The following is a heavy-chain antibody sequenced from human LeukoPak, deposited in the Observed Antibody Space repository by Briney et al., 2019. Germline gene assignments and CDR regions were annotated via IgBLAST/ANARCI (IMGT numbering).Heavy chain of an antibody. Sequence: GSLRLSCVASGFTFSSYWMSWVRRAPGKGLEWVANIKQDGTEKHYVDSVKGRFTISRDNAKNSLHLQMNSLRDEDTAVYYCARDRYFQYWGQGNLVIVSS. CDR2: IKQDGTEK. CDR1: GFTFSSYW. V-gene: IGHV3-7*01. J-gene: IGHJ1*01. CDR3: ARDRYFQY. D-gene: IGHD2-2*01.